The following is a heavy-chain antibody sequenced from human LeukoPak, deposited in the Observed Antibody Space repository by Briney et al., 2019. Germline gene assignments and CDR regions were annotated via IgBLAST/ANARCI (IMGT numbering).Heavy chain of an antibody. Sequence: SETLSLTCTVSGGSITSYYWSWVRQPAGKGLEWIGRIFISESTNYNPSLKSRVTMSVDTSKNQFALKLSSVTAADTAVYYCARQTGSGLFILPGGQGTLVTVSS. D-gene: IGHD3/OR15-3a*01. CDR3: ARQTGSGLFILP. CDR2: IFISEST. J-gene: IGHJ4*02. CDR1: GGSITSYY. V-gene: IGHV4-4*07.